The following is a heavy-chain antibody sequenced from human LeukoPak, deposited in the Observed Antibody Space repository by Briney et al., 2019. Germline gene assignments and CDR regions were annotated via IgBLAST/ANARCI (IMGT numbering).Heavy chain of an antibody. CDR3: AKEGSSGSSFYFDY. J-gene: IGHJ4*02. CDR1: GFTFSSYA. Sequence: GGSLRLSCAASGFTFSSYAMSWVRQAPGKGLEWVSALSGSGDNTYYADSVKGRFTISRDSSKNTLYLQMNSLRAEDTAVYYCAKEGSSGSSFYFDYWGQGTLVTVSS. D-gene: IGHD6-19*01. V-gene: IGHV3-23*01. CDR2: LSGSGDNT.